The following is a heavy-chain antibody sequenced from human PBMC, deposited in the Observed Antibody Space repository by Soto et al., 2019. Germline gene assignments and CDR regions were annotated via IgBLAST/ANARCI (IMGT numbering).Heavy chain of an antibody. CDR3: VSQRTSVLTQAYFDY. D-gene: IGHD2-8*01. Sequence: SETLSLTCTVSGGSVSNSNYYWGWIRQSPGKGLEWIGSVYYRGRSYSKSSVKSRVTISVDTSKNQFSLNLNSVTASDTAVYCCVSQRTSVLTQAYFDYWGPGALVTVPS. CDR2: VYYRGRS. V-gene: IGHV4-39*01. CDR1: GGSVSNSNYY. J-gene: IGHJ4*02.